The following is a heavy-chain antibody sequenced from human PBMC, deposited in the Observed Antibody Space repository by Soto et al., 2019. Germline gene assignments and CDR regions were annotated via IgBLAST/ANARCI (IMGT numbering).Heavy chain of an antibody. V-gene: IGHV3-7*01. CDR2: IKQDGGDI. CDR1: GFTFSSYD. D-gene: IGHD3-3*01. J-gene: IGHJ6*02. Sequence: PGGSLRLSCAASGFTFSSYDMIWVRQAPGRGLEWVASIKQDGGDIYYLGDVKGRFTVSRDNAESSLSLHLNSLRAEDTAIYYCARARFRGMDVWGQGTTVTVSS. CDR3: ARARFRGMDV.